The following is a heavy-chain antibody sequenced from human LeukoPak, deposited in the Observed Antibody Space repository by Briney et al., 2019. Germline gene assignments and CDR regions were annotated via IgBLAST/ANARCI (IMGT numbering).Heavy chain of an antibody. CDR2: INWNGDKT. CDR1: GFTFDDYD. D-gene: IGHD2-21*02. V-gene: IGHV3-20*04. CDR3: ASTCDDCYSEDYFDY. Sequence: GGSLRLSCVASGFTFDDYDMTWVRQAPGKGLEWVSGINWNGDKTGDADSVKGRFTISRDNAKNSLYLQMNSLRAEDTALYYCASTCDDCYSEDYFDYWGQGTLVTVSS. J-gene: IGHJ4*02.